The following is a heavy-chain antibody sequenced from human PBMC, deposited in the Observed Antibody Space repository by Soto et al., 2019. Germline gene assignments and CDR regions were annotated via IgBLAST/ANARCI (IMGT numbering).Heavy chain of an antibody. J-gene: IGHJ4*02. CDR1: GFTFSSYW. CDR2: INSDGSST. V-gene: IGHV3-74*01. Sequence: RLSCAASGFTFSSYWMHWVRQAPGKGLVWVSRINSDGSSTSYADSVKGRFTISRDNAKNTLYLQMNSLRAEDTAVYYCARDGTYSSGWRNWGQGTLVTVSS. CDR3: ARDGTYSSGWRN. D-gene: IGHD6-19*01.